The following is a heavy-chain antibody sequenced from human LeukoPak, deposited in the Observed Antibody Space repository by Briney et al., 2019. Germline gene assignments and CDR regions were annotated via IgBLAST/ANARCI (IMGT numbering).Heavy chain of an antibody. CDR3: ARAGDIVTTMGV. V-gene: IGHV3-74*01. CDR2: INSDGGST. Sequence: GGSLRLSCAASGFTFSRYWMHWVRQAPGKGLVWVSRINSDGGSTTYADSVKGRFTISRDNAKNTLYLQMNSLRAEDTAVYYCARAGDIVTTMGVWGQGTTVTVSS. J-gene: IGHJ6*02. D-gene: IGHD5-12*01. CDR1: GFTFSRYW.